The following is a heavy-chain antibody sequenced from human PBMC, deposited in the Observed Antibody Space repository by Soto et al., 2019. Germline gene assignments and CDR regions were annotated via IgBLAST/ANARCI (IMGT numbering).Heavy chain of an antibody. Sequence: QLQLQESGSGLVKPSQTLSLTCAASGGSISSGDYSWNWIRQPPGKGLEWIGYIYYGGSTYYNPSLQSRVTMSVDRSRNQFSLKLNSVTAADTAVYYCARVRREYDNSGPVDYWGQGTLVTVSS. D-gene: IGHD3-22*01. J-gene: IGHJ4*02. CDR3: ARVRREYDNSGPVDY. CDR2: IYYGGST. V-gene: IGHV4-30-2*01. CDR1: GGSISSGDYS.